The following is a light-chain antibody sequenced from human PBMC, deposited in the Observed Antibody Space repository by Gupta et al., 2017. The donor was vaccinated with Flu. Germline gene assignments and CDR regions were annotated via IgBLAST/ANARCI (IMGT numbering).Light chain of an antibody. V-gene: IGKV2-28*01. Sequence: DIVMTQSLLSLPVTPGELAGMSFRSSQRLLHSNGYNYLDWYLHTPAQAPQLLIYLGSNRVPGVTDRFSGSGSGIDSTLKISRVVAEHVGVYYCMQSLQAPPDTFGQGTKLEIK. CDR1: QRLLHSNGYNY. J-gene: IGKJ2*01. CDR2: LGS. CDR3: MQSLQAPPDT.